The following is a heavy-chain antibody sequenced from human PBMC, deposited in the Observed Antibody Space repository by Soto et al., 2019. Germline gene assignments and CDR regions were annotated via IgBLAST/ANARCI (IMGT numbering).Heavy chain of an antibody. Sequence: ASVKVSCKASGYTFASYEINWVRQATGQGLEWLGWMNPNSGYTGYAQKFQGRVTMTRNTSKSTAYMELSSLRSEDTAVYYCARCTEGRKSYYGFYDSWGQGTLDTVSS. CDR2: MNPNSGYT. D-gene: IGHD3-10*01. J-gene: IGHJ4*02. CDR1: GYTFASYE. V-gene: IGHV1-8*01. CDR3: ARCTEGRKSYYGFYDS.